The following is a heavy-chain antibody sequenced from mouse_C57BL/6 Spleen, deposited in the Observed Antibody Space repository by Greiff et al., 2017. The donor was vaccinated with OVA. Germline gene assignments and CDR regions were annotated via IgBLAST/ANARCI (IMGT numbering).Heavy chain of an antibody. CDR2: IYPGDGDT. CDR1: GYAFSSSW. Sequence: QVQLQQSGPELVKPGASVKISCKASGYAFSSSWMNWVKQRPGKGLEWIGRIYPGDGDTNYNGKFKGKATLTADKSSSTAYMQLSSLTSEDSAVYFCARCDGYYGWYFDVWGTGTTVTVSA. V-gene: IGHV1-82*01. D-gene: IGHD2-3*01. J-gene: IGHJ1*03. CDR3: ARCDGYYGWYFDV.